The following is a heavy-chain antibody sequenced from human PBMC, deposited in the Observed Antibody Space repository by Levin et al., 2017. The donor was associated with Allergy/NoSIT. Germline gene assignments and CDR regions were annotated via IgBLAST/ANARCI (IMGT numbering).Heavy chain of an antibody. CDR1: GASISRGFYY. Sequence: SETLSLTCSVSGASISRGFYYWSWIRQPAGEGLEWIGRIYVTGRTTYSPSLKSRVTISLDRSTDQVSLKINSVTAADTAVYYCARDLGGFSGYKPYCYMDVWGKGTTVTVSS. CDR3: ARDLGGFSGYKPYCYMDV. CDR2: IYVTGRT. J-gene: IGHJ6*03. V-gene: IGHV4-61*02. D-gene: IGHD5-12*01.